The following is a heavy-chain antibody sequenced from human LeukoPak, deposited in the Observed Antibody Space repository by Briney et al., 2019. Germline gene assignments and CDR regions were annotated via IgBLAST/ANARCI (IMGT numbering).Heavy chain of an antibody. CDR2: IYHSGST. Sequence: KSSETLSLTCAVSGGSISSGGYSWSWIRQPPGKGLEWIGYIYHSGSTYYNPSLKSRVTISVDRSKNQFSLKLSSVTAADTAVYYCARLQRAYVDYWGQGTLVTVSS. CDR3: ARLQRAYVDY. V-gene: IGHV4-30-2*01. D-gene: IGHD2-2*01. J-gene: IGHJ4*02. CDR1: GGSISSGGYS.